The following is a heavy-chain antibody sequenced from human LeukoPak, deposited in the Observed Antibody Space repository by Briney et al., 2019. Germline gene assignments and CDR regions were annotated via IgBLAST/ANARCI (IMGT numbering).Heavy chain of an antibody. J-gene: IGHJ6*02. CDR2: IWYDGSNE. V-gene: IGHV3-33*01. D-gene: IGHD1-14*01. CDR3: ATTLYYYGMDV. CDR1: GFTFRNHG. Sequence: GGSLRLSCAASGFTFRNHGMHWVRQAPGKGLEWAAVIWYDGSNEYYADSVKGRFTISRDNSKNTLYLQMNSLRAEDTAVYYCATTLYYYGMDVWGQGTTVTVSS.